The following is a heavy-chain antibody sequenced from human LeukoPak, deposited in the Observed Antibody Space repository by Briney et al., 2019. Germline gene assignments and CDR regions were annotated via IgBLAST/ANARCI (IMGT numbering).Heavy chain of an antibody. D-gene: IGHD5/OR15-5a*01. Sequence: GGSLRLSCAASGFTFSTYAMSWVRQAPGKGLEWVSLITGSGDTTYYAGSVKGRFTISRDNSKNTLYLQMNSLRAEDTAIYYCANLKVYAFDIWGQGTMVTVSS. J-gene: IGHJ3*02. CDR2: ITGSGDTT. V-gene: IGHV3-23*01. CDR1: GFTFSTYA. CDR3: ANLKVYAFDI.